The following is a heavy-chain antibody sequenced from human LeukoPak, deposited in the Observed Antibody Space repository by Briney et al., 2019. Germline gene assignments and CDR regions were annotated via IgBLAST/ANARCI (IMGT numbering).Heavy chain of an antibody. CDR3: AKDRSYAWGYFDY. CDR1: GFTFSSYA. Sequence: GGSLRLSCAASGFTFSSYAMSWVRQAPWKGLEWVSAISGSGGSTYYADSVKGRFTISRDNSKNTLYLQMNSLRAEDTAVYYCAKDRSYAWGYFDYWGQGTLVTVSS. V-gene: IGHV3-23*01. D-gene: IGHD2-2*01. CDR2: ISGSGGST. J-gene: IGHJ4*02.